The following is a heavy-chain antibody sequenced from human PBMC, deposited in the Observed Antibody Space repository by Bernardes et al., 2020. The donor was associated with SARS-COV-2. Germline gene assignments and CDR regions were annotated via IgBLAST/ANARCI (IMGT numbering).Heavy chain of an antibody. D-gene: IGHD3-10*01. CDR2: MNPKSDNT. J-gene: IGHJ6*02. CDR3: ARVGGVSGSYTFYGMDV. CDR1: GYTFTNYD. V-gene: IGHV1-8*01. Sequence: ASVKVSCKASGYTFTNYDINWVRQATGQGLEWLGWMNPKSDNTGYAQKFQGRVTMTRDTSISTAYMELSTLRSEDTAVYYCARVGGVSGSYTFYGMDVWGQGTTVTVSS.